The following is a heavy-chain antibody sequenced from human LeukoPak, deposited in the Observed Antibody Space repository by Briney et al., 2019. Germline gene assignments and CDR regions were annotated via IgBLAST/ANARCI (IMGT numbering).Heavy chain of an antibody. D-gene: IGHD3-3*01. Sequence: PGGSLRLSYAASGFTLSSYAMSWVRQAPGKGLEWVSAISGSGGSTYYADSVKGRFTISRDNSKNTLYLQMNSLRAEDTAVYYCAKDRALFLEWLFDYWGQGTLVTVSS. CDR3: AKDRALFLEWLFDY. J-gene: IGHJ4*02. V-gene: IGHV3-23*01. CDR1: GFTLSSYA. CDR2: ISGSGGST.